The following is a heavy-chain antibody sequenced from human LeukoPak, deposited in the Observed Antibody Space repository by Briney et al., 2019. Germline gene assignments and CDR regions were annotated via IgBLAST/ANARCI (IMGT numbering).Heavy chain of an antibody. J-gene: IGHJ4*02. V-gene: IGHV3-30*18. CDR2: ISYDGSSK. CDR1: GFTSSSYG. Sequence: PGGSLRLSCAASGFTSSSYGMHWVRQAPGKGLEWVAVISYDGSSKYYADSVMGRFTISRDNSKNTLYLQMNSLRAEDTAVYYCAKDVRIAVTWFDYWGQGTLVTVSS. CDR3: AKDVRIAVTWFDY. D-gene: IGHD6-19*01.